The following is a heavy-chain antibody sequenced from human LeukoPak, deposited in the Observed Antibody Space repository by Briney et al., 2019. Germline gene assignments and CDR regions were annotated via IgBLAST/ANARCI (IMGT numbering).Heavy chain of an antibody. Sequence: GGSLRLSCAASGFTVSSNYMSWVRQAPGKGLEWVSVIYSGGSTYYADSVKGRFTISRDNSKNTLHLQMNSLRAEDTAVYYCARGAPSRGYCSGGSCYGGYFDYWGQGTLVTVSS. CDR2: IYSGGST. CDR1: GFTVSSNY. CDR3: ARGAPSRGYCSGGSCYGGYFDY. J-gene: IGHJ4*02. V-gene: IGHV3-53*01. D-gene: IGHD2-15*01.